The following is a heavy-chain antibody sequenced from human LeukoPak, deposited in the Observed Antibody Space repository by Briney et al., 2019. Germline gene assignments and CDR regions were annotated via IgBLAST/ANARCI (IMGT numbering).Heavy chain of an antibody. V-gene: IGHV4-39*01. CDR2: IYYSGST. J-gene: IGHJ4*02. Sequence: PSETLSLTCTVSGGSISRTNYYWGWIRQPPGKGLEWIGSIYYSGSTYYNPSLKSRVTISVDTSKNQFSLKLSSVTAADTAVYYCARREYPTAADYWGQGTLVTVSS. CDR3: ARREYPTAADY. CDR1: GGSISRTNYY. D-gene: IGHD6-13*01.